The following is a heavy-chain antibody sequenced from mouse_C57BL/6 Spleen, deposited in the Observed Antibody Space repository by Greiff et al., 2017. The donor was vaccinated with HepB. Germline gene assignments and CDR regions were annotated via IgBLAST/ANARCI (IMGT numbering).Heavy chain of an antibody. CDR2: INPNNGGT. D-gene: IGHD2-4*01. J-gene: IGHJ2*01. V-gene: IGHV1-22*01. CDR3: ARGIYYDPLDY. CDR1: GYTFTDYN. Sequence: DVKLVESGPELVKPGASVKMSCKASGYTFTDYNMHWVKQSHGKSLEWIGYINPNNGGTSYNQKFKGKATLTVNKSSSTAYMELRSLTSEDSAVYYCARGIYYDPLDYWGQGTTLTVSS.